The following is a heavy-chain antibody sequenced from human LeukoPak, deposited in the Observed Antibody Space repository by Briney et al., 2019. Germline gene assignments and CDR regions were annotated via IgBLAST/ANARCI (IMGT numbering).Heavy chain of an antibody. CDR2: IYYSGST. Sequence: NPSETLSLTCTVCGGSISSYCWSWIRQPPGKGLEWIGYIYYSGSTNYNPSLKSRVTISVDTSKNQFSLKLSSVTAADTAVYYCARNADDFWSGYYMFDYWGQGTLVTVSS. V-gene: IGHV4-59*01. J-gene: IGHJ4*02. CDR3: ARNADDFWSGYYMFDY. CDR1: GGSISSYC. D-gene: IGHD3-3*01.